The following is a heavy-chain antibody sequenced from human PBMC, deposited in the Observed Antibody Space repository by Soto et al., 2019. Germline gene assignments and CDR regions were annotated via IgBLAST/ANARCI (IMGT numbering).Heavy chain of an antibody. CDR2: INAGNGNT. V-gene: IGHV1-3*01. CDR3: ARATGRDYDFWSGYYTEFDY. CDR1: GYTFTSYA. D-gene: IGHD3-3*01. J-gene: IGHJ4*02. Sequence: ASVKVSCKASGYTFTSYAMHWVRQAPGQRLEWMGWINAGNGNTKYSQKFQGRVTITRDTSASTAYMELSSLRSEDTAVYYCARATGRDYDFWSGYYTEFDYWGKGTLVTVSS.